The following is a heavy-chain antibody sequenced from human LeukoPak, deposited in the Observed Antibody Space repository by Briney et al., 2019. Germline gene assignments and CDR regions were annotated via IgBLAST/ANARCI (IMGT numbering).Heavy chain of an antibody. J-gene: IGHJ4*02. D-gene: IGHD6-6*01. V-gene: IGHV4-34*01. CDR3: ARVDYSSSSGLRLFDF. CDR2: TNHSGST. Sequence: SETLSLPCTVWVGSFCVCYWRWTPGPPGRGLEGIGETNHSGSTNYNPSLKSRVTISVDTSKNQLSLKLSSVTAADTAVYYCARVDYSSSSGLRLFDFWGQGTLVTVSS. CDR1: VGSFCVCY.